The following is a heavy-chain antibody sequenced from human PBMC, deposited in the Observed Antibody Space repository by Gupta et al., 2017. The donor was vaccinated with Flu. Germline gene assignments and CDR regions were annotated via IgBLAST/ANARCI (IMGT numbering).Heavy chain of an antibody. J-gene: IGHJ4*02. CDR3: AKTASYRVTNWWMHH. CDR2: HKPDSGAT. Sequence: QVQLVQSGAEVMKPGASVLVSCKPSDYTFTAYYLNWVPQASRQGLEWQGRHKPDSGATSYSQKFKGRVATTRGTSTNTSYKELSGLRSDDTAVYYCAKTASYRVTNWWMHHWGQGSLVTVSS. D-gene: IGHD2-8*01. V-gene: IGHV1-2*02. CDR1: DYTFTAYY.